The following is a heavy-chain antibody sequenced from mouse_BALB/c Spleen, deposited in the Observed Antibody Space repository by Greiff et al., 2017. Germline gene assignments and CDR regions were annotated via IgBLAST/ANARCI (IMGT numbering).Heavy chain of an antibody. J-gene: IGHJ4*01. CDR1: GYSITSDYA. Sequence: DVQLQESGPGLVKPSQSLSLTCTVTGYSITSDYAWNWIRQFPGNKLEWMGYISYSGSTSYNPSLKSRISITRDTSKNQFFLQLNSVTTEDTATYYCARDQAMDYWGQGTSVTVSS. V-gene: IGHV3-2*02. CDR2: ISYSGST. CDR3: ARDQAMDY.